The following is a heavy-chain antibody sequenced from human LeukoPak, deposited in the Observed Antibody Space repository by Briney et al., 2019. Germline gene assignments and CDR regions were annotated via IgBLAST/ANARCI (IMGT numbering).Heavy chain of an antibody. D-gene: IGHD6-19*01. CDR1: GFTFSNYN. CDR3: AKDREAAVAGYFDY. V-gene: IGHV3-23*01. Sequence: PGGSLRLSCAASGFTFSNYNMNWVRQAPGKGLEWVSTISDSGDTTHYADSVKGRFTISRDNSKNTLYLQMNSLRVEDTALYYCAKDREAAVAGYFDYWGQGTLVTVSS. J-gene: IGHJ4*02. CDR2: ISDSGDTT.